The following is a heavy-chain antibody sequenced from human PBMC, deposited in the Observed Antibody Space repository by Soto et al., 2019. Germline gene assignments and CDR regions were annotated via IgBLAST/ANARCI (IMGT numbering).Heavy chain of an antibody. CDR2: ISGGGGSS. D-gene: IGHD2-21*01. V-gene: IGHV3-23*01. CDR3: EHKCGVDCHSDFFY. J-gene: IGHJ4*02. Sequence: EVQLLESGGGLVQPGGSLRLSCAASGFTFSNYAMSWVRQAPGKGLEWVSGISGGGGSSYYADAVKGRFTISRDTSKNTLYLHMSSVRAEDTDVYYCEHKCGVDCHSDFFYWGQGTLVIVSS. CDR1: GFTFSNYA.